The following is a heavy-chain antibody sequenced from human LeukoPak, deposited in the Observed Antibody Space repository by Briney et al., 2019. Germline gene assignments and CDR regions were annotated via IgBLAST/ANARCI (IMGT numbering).Heavy chain of an antibody. CDR2: IYYSGST. CDR1: GGSISSGGYY. V-gene: IGHV4-31*03. D-gene: IGHD3-3*01. J-gene: IGHJ5*02. Sequence: PSQTLSLTCTVSGGSISSGGYYWSWIRQHPGKGLEWIGYIYYSGSTYYNPSLKSRVTISVDTSKNQFSLKLSSVTAADTAVYYCARDQNFWSGYSTHWFDRWGQGTLVTVSS. CDR3: ARDQNFWSGYSTHWFDR.